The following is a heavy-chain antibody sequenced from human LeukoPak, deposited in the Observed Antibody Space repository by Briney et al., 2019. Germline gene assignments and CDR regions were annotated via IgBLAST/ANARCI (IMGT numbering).Heavy chain of an antibody. Sequence: GGSLRLSCAASGFTFSSYEMNWVRQAPGKGLEWVSYISSSGSTIYYADSVKGRFTISRDNAKNSLYLQMNSPRAEDTAVYYCARGPYGDYGQGFDYWGQGTLVTVSS. CDR1: GFTFSSYE. D-gene: IGHD4-17*01. J-gene: IGHJ4*02. CDR3: ARGPYGDYGQGFDY. CDR2: ISSSGSTI. V-gene: IGHV3-48*03.